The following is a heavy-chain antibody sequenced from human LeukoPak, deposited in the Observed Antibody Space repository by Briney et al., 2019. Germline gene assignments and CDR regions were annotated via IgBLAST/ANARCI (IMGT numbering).Heavy chain of an antibody. CDR2: INPNSGGT. Sequence: ASVKVSCKASGYTFTGYYMHWVRQAPGQGLEWMGWINPNSGGTNYAQKFQGWVTMTRDTSISTAYMELSRLRSDDTAVYYCARLAKGSQWLVRPFDYWGQGTLVTVSS. CDR3: ARLAKGSQWLVRPFDY. D-gene: IGHD6-19*01. J-gene: IGHJ4*02. CDR1: GYTFTGYY. V-gene: IGHV1-2*04.